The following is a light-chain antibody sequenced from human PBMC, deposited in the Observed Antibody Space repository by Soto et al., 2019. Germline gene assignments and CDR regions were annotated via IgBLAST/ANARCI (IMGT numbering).Light chain of an antibody. CDR2: SNG. V-gene: IGLV1-44*01. J-gene: IGLJ7*01. CDR3: ATWDDSLNGAV. CDR1: SSNIGSNT. Sequence: QSVLTQPPSVAGTPGQRVTISCSGSSSNIGSNTVNWYQQLPGTAPKLLIYSNGQRPSGVPDRFSGSKSGTSASLAISGLQSGDEADYYCATWDDSLNGAVFGGGTQLTVL.